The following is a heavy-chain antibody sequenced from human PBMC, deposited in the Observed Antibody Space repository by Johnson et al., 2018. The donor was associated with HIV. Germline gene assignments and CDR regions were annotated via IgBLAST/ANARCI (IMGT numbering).Heavy chain of an antibody. CDR3: AKSPAKDHGGNSGAFAI. D-gene: IGHD4-23*01. J-gene: IGHJ3*02. CDR2: IWHDGRDV. V-gene: IGHV3-33*03. CDR1: GFTFSSYG. Sequence: QVQLVESGGGVVQPGTSLRLSCAASGFTFSSYGIHWVRQAPGKALEWVAFIWHDGRDVYYADSVKGRFTVSRDNSKNTLYLQMNSLRAEDTAMYYCAKSPAKDHGGNSGAFAIWGQGTMVTVSS.